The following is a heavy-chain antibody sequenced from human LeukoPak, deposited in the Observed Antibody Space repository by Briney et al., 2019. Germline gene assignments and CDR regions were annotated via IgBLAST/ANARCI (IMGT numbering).Heavy chain of an antibody. CDR3: TKEGPRVDIVATIDY. CDR2: IQYDGNNK. V-gene: IGHV3-30*18. D-gene: IGHD5-12*01. J-gene: IGHJ4*02. Sequence: QPGRSLRLSCAASGFTFSSYGMHWVRQAPGKGLEWVAFIQYDGNNKYYADSVKGRFTISRDNSKNTLYLQMNSLRAEDTAMYYCTKEGPRVDIVATIDYWGQGTLVTVSS. CDR1: GFTFSSYG.